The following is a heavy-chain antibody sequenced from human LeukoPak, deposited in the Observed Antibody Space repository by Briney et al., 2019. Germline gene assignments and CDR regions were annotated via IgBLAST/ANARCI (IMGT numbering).Heavy chain of an antibody. J-gene: IGHJ5*02. CDR2: IDPSDSYT. V-gene: IGHV5-10-1*01. CDR1: GYSFTSYW. CDR3: ARRGSSWFRFDP. D-gene: IGHD6-13*01. Sequence: GESLKISCKGSGYSFTSYWISWVRQMPGKVLEWMGRIDPSDSYTNYSPSFQGHVTISADKSICTAYLQESSLKASDTAMYYCARRGSSWFRFDPWGQGTLVTVSS.